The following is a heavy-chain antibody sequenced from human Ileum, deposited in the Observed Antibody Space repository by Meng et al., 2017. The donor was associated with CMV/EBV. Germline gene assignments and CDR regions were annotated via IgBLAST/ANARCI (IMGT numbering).Heavy chain of an antibody. D-gene: IGHD3-9*01. Sequence: ASVKVSCKASGYTFTSYGISWVRQAPGQGLEWMGWISAYNGNTNYAQKLQGRATMTTDTSTSTAYMELRSLRSDDTAVYYCARDYDILTGYAYGMDVWGQGTMVTVSS. CDR2: ISAYNGNT. J-gene: IGHJ6*02. CDR3: ARDYDILTGYAYGMDV. V-gene: IGHV1-18*01. CDR1: GYTFTSYG.